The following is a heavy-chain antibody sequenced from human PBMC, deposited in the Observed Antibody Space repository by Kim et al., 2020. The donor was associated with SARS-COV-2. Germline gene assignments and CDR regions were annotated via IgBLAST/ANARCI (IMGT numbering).Heavy chain of an antibody. D-gene: IGHD5-18*01. Sequence: ASVKVSCKASGYTFTNYAMNWVRQAPGQGLECMGWINTNTGNPTYAQGFTGRFVFSLDTSVSTAYLQISSLKAEDTAVYYCAREAEYSYGDWGMDVWGQGTTVTVSS. CDR3: AREAEYSYGDWGMDV. J-gene: IGHJ6*02. V-gene: IGHV7-4-1*02. CDR1: GYTFTNYA. CDR2: INTNTGNP.